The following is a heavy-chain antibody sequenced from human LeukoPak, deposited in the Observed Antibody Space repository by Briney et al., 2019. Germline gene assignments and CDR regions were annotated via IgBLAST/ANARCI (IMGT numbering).Heavy chain of an antibody. Sequence: GGSLRLSCAASGFTFSSYWMSWVRQAPGKGLEWVANIKQDGSEKYYVDSVKGRFTISRDNAKNSVYLQMNSLRAEDTAVYYCARGRFNYDSTGYSSFYFWGQGTLVTVSS. D-gene: IGHD3-22*01. CDR2: IKQDGSEK. CDR1: GFTFSSYW. V-gene: IGHV3-7*01. J-gene: IGHJ4*02. CDR3: ARGRFNYDSTGYSSFYF.